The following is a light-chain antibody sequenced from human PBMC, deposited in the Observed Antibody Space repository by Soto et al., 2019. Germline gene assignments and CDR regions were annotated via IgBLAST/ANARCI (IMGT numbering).Light chain of an antibody. CDR2: GAS. J-gene: IGKJ5*01. CDR1: QSVNSN. V-gene: IGKV3-15*01. Sequence: EIVLTQSPGTLSLSPGERATLSCRASQSVNSNLAWYQQKLGQAPRVLIYGASTRATDIPARFSGSGSGTKFTLTISSLQSADFAVYYCQHYNNWPITLGRGTQLEIK. CDR3: QHYNNWPIT.